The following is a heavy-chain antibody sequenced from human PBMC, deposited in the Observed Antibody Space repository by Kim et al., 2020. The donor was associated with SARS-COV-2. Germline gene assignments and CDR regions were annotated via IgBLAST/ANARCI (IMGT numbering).Heavy chain of an antibody. Sequence: SVKVSCKASGGTFSSYAISWVRQAPGQGLEWMGRIIPILGIANYAQKFQGRVTITADKSTSTAYMELSSLRSEDTAVYYWARYPSFYYGSGSYPGSWSYYYYYGMDVWGQGTTVTVSS. D-gene: IGHD3-10*01. CDR1: GGTFSSYA. J-gene: IGHJ6*02. V-gene: IGHV1-69*04. CDR3: ARYPSFYYGSGSYPGSWSYYYYYGMDV. CDR2: IIPILGIA.